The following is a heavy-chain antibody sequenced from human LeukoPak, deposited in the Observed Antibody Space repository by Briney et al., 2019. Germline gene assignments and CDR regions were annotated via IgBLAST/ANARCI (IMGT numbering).Heavy chain of an antibody. D-gene: IGHD2-15*01. CDR1: GFTFSSYS. Sequence: GSLRLSCAASGFTFSSYSMNWVRQPPGKGLEWIGEINHNGRTNYNPSLKSRVIMSVDTSKNQFSLKLSSVTAADTAVYYCARPLGYCSDSRCPQSWFDPWGQGTLVTVSS. CDR3: ARPLGYCSDSRCPQSWFDP. J-gene: IGHJ5*02. V-gene: IGHV4-34*01. CDR2: INHNGRT.